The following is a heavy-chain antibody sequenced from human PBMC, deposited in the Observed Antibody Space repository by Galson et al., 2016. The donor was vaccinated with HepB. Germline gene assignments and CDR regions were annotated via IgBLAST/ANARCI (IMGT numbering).Heavy chain of an antibody. CDR3: TRERRYCSDGSCYSFDY. CDR1: GDSVPSNSAT. CDR2: TYYRSAWLD. V-gene: IGHV6-1*01. J-gene: IGHJ4*02. D-gene: IGHD2-15*01. Sequence: CAISGDSVPSNSATWNWIRQSPSRGLEWLGRTYYRSAWLDDYAISVKSRISINPDTSKNRFSLHLSSVTPEDTAVYYCTRERRYCSDGSCYSFDYWGLGILFTVSS.